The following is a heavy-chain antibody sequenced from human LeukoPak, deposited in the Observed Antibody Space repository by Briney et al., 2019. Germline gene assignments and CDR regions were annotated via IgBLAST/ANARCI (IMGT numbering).Heavy chain of an antibody. CDR2: IYTSGST. CDR1: GGSISSYY. J-gene: IGHJ5*02. V-gene: IGHV4-4*07. CDR3: ARGGYCSSTSCRGWFDP. Sequence: PSETLSLTCTVSGGSISSYYWSWIRQPAGKGLEWIGRIYTSGSTNYNPSLKSRVTMSVDTSKNQFSLKLSSVTAADTAVYYCARGGYCSSTSCRGWFDPWGQGTLVTVSS. D-gene: IGHD2-2*01.